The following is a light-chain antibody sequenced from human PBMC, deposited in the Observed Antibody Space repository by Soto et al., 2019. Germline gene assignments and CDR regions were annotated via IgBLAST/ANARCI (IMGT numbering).Light chain of an antibody. Sequence: QSALTQPRSVSGSPGQSVTISCTGTSRDVGTYNYVSWYQRHPGKAPKLRIYDASKRPSGVPNRFSGSTSGNTASLTISGLQAEDEADYYCSSYTSSSTWVFGGGTKLTVL. V-gene: IGLV2-11*01. CDR2: DAS. CDR1: SRDVGTYNY. J-gene: IGLJ3*02. CDR3: SSYTSSSTWV.